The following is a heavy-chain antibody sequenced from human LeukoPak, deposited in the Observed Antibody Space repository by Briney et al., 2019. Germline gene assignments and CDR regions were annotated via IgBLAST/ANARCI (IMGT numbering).Heavy chain of an antibody. CDR1: GGTFSSYA. J-gene: IGHJ3*02. V-gene: IGHV1-69*13. CDR3: ARDERERGAFDI. Sequence: ASVKVSCKASGGTFSSYAISWVRQAPGQGLEWMGGIIPIFGTADYAQKFLGRVTITADESTSTAYMELSSLRSEDTAVYYCARDERERGAFDIWGQGTMVTVSS. CDR2: IIPIFGTA. D-gene: IGHD1-1*01.